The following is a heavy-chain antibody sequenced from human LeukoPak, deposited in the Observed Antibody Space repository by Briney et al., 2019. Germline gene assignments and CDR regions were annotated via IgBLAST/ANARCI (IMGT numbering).Heavy chain of an antibody. CDR1: GLSFTSYW. Sequence: VGSLRLSCALSGLSFTSYWMNWARPAPEEGLEWVASINHIGNVNYYMDSVKGRFSTSRDTPQNSLYLQRSNVRAEGPPVYFRAWGGGLVVWGQGATVTVSS. CDR2: INHIGNVN. D-gene: IGHD3-16*01. J-gene: IGHJ6*02. CDR3: AWGGGLVV. V-gene: IGHV3-7*03.